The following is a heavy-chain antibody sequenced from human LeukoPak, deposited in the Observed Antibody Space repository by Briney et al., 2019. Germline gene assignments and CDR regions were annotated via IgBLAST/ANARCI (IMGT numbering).Heavy chain of an antibody. CDR1: GFTFSSYS. J-gene: IGHJ4*02. CDR2: ISSSSSYI. Sequence: GGSLRLSCAASGFTFSSYSMNWVRQAPGKGLEWVSSISSSSSYIYYADSVKGRFTISRDNAKNSLYLQMNSLRAEDTAVYYCARGPPRNPFDYWGQGTLSPSPQ. V-gene: IGHV3-21*01. CDR3: ARGPPRNPFDY.